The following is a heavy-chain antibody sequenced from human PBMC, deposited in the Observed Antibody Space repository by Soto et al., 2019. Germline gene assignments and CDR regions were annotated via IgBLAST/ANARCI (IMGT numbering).Heavy chain of an antibody. V-gene: IGHV1-3*01. Sequence: ASVKVSCKASGYTFTSYAMHWVRQAPGQRLEWMGWINAGNGNTKYSQKFQGRVTITRDTSASTAYMELSSQRSEDTAVYYCARVFGSGGSSGDAFEIWGQGTMVTVSS. D-gene: IGHD3-10*01. CDR3: ARVFGSGGSSGDAFEI. CDR1: GYTFTSYA. J-gene: IGHJ3*02. CDR2: INAGNGNT.